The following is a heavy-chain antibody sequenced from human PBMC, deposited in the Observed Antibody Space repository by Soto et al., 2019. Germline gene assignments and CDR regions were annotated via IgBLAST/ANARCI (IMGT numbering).Heavy chain of an antibody. Sequence: QVQLVQSGAEVKKPGASVKGSCKASGYTFTSYYMHWVRQAPGQGLEWMGRINPSGGSTSDAQKFQGRVTMTRDTSTSTVYMELSSLRSEDTAVYYCARNLLSMVRRGKDAFDIWGQGTMVTVSS. V-gene: IGHV1-46*01. CDR1: GYTFTSYY. J-gene: IGHJ3*02. D-gene: IGHD3-10*01. CDR2: INPSGGST. CDR3: ARNLLSMVRRGKDAFDI.